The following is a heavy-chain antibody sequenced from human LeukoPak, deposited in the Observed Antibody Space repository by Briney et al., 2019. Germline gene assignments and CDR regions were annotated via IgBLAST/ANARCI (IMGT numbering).Heavy chain of an antibody. D-gene: IGHD1-26*01. CDR2: INTNTGNP. J-gene: IGHJ6*02. V-gene: IGHV7-4-1*02. CDR3: ARVAVGATFYYGMDV. CDR1: GYTFTSYA. Sequence: ASVNVSCKASGYTFTSYAMNWVRQAPGQGLEWMGWINTNTGNPTYAQGFTGRFVFPLDTSVSTAYLQISSLKAEDTAVYYCARVAVGATFYYGMDVWGQGTTVTVSS.